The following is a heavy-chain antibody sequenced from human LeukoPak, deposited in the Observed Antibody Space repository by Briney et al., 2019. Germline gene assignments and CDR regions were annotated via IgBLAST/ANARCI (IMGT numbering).Heavy chain of an antibody. CDR3: ARWAYCGGDCFHYFDY. CDR2: IIPIFGTA. J-gene: IGHJ4*02. CDR1: GGTFTSYA. Sequence: GASVKVSCKASGGTFTSYAISWVRHAPGQGREWMGGIIPIFGTANYAQKFQGRVTITADESTSTAYMELSSLRSEDTAVYYCARWAYCGGDCFHYFDYWGQGTLVTVSS. V-gene: IGHV1-69*13. D-gene: IGHD2-21*02.